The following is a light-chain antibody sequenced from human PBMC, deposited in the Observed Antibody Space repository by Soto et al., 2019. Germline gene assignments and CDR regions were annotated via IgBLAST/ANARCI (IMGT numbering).Light chain of an antibody. Sequence: QSALTQPASVSGSHGQSITISCTGTSSDVGSYNLVSWYQQHPGKAPKLMIYEGSKRPSGVSNRFSGSKSGNTASLTISGLQAEDEADYYCCSYAGSYTFVVFGGGTKLTVL. V-gene: IGLV2-23*03. CDR1: SSDVGSYNL. CDR3: CSYAGSYTFVV. J-gene: IGLJ3*02. CDR2: EGS.